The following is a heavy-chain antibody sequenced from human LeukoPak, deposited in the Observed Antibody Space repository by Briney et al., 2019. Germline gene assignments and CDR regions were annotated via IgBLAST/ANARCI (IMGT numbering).Heavy chain of an antibody. V-gene: IGHV3-30*18. D-gene: IGHD2-2*01. J-gene: IGHJ5*02. CDR1: GFTFSSSG. Sequence: GGSLRLACAAAGFTFSSSGMHSVRQAPGKGLEWEAVISYDGSNKYYADSVKGRFTISRDNSKNTLYLQMNSLRAEDTAVYYCAKEFVVVPAAMTNWFDPWGQGTLVTVSS. CDR3: AKEFVVVPAAMTNWFDP. CDR2: ISYDGSNK.